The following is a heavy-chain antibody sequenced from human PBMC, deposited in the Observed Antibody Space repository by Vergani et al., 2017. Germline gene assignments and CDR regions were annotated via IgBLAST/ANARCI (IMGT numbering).Heavy chain of an antibody. J-gene: IGHJ4*02. CDR1: GGSISSNVYY. CDR2: IAYNGGT. CDR3: AIWGTDQWLAPFDS. V-gene: IGHV4-39*01. Sequence: QLQLQESGPGLVKPSETLSLTCTVSGGSISSNVYYWGWIRQPPGKGLEWIGSIAYNGGTYYNPSLKSRVTISVDTSKNQFSLRLSSVTAADTAVYFCAIWGTDQWLAPFDSWGQGTLVTVSS. D-gene: IGHD6-19*01.